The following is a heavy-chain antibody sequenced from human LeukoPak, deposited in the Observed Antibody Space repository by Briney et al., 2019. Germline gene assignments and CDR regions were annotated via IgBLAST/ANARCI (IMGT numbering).Heavy chain of an antibody. Sequence: PSETLSLTCTVSGGSINSYYWSWIRQPPGKGLEWIGYIYYSGSTNYNPSLKSRVTISVDTSKNQFSLKLSSVTAADTAVYYCARLVDYWGQGTLVTVSS. CDR3: ARLVDY. V-gene: IGHV4-59*01. CDR2: IYYSGST. CDR1: GGSINSYY. J-gene: IGHJ4*02.